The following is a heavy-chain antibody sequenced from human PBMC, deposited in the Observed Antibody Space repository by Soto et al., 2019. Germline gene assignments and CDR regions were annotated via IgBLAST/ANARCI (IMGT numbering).Heavy chain of an antibody. J-gene: IGHJ4*02. CDR3: AHRPSYCSGGSCYSGFDY. Sequence: TLVNPTQTLTLTCTFSGFSLSTSGVGVGWIRQPPGRALEWLALIYWDDDKRYSPSLKSRLTITKDTSKNQVVLTMTNMDPVDTATYYCAHRPSYCSGGSCYSGFDYWGQGTLVTVSS. D-gene: IGHD2-15*01. CDR1: GFSLSTSGVG. V-gene: IGHV2-5*02. CDR2: IYWDDDK.